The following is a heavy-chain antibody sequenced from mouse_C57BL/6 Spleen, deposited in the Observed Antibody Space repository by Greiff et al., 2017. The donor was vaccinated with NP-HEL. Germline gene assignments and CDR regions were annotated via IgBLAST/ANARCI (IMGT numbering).Heavy chain of an antibody. CDR1: GYAFSSYW. V-gene: IGHV1-80*01. Sequence: VQLQQSGAELVKPGASVKISCKASGYAFSSYWMNWVKQRPGKGLEWIGQIYPGDGDTNYNGKFKGKATLTADKSSSTAYMQLSRLTSEDAAVYFCARGGDSNYVYYAMDYWGQGTSVTVSS. CDR2: IYPGDGDT. D-gene: IGHD2-5*01. J-gene: IGHJ4*01. CDR3: ARGGDSNYVYYAMDY.